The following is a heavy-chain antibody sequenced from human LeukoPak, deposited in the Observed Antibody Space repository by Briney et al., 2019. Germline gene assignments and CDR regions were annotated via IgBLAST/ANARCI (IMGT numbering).Heavy chain of an antibody. D-gene: IGHD2-2*01. J-gene: IGHJ5*02. V-gene: IGHV1-2*02. CDR3: ARPYCSSTSCSNWFDP. CDR2: INPNSGGT. Sequence: ASVKVSCKASGYTFTGYYMHWVRQAPGQGLEWMGWINPNSGGTNYAQKFQGRVTMTRDTSISTAYMELSRLRYDDAAVYCCARPYCSSTSCSNWFDPWGQGTLVAVSS. CDR1: GYTFTGYY.